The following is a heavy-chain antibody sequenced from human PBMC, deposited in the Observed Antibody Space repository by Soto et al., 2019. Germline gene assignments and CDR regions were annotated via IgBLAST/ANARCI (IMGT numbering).Heavy chain of an antibody. Sequence: QVQLQQWGAGLLKPSETLSLDCGVLGGSFTDYDWTWVRQSPGRGLEWIGEVSQSGRITYIPSLSSRFTISLVTAKNPFSLRLTSVTAADTALEYCAGYISSFVAFEVLGHGTEVTVSS. D-gene: IGHD3-16*02. CDR2: VSQSGRI. CDR1: GGSFTDYD. V-gene: IGHV4-34*01. J-gene: IGHJ3*01. CDR3: AGYISSFVAFEV.